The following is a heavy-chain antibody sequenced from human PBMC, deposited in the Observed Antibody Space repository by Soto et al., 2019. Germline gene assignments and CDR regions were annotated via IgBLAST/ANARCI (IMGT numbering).Heavy chain of an antibody. J-gene: IGHJ6*02. V-gene: IGHV3-30*18. Sequence: GGSLRLSCAASGFTFSSYGMHWVRQAPGKGLEWVAVISYDGSNKYYADSVKGRFTISRDNSKNTLYLQMNSLRAEDTAVYYCAKDITMIVVVIIGYYYYGMDVWGQGTTVTVSS. D-gene: IGHD3-22*01. CDR2: ISYDGSNK. CDR3: AKDITMIVVVIIGYYYYGMDV. CDR1: GFTFSSYG.